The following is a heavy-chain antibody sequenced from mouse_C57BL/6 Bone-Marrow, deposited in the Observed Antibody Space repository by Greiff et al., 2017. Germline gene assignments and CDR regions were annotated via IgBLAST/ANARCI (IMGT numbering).Heavy chain of an antibody. Sequence: EVQLVESGGGLVQPGGSLKLSCAASGFTFSDYGMAWVRQAPRKGPEWVAFISNLAYSIYYADTVTGRFTISRENAKNTLYLEMSSLRSEDTAMYYCARHPTSLWYFDVWGTGTTVTVSS. CDR2: ISNLAYSI. D-gene: IGHD6-1*01. V-gene: IGHV5-15*01. CDR1: GFTFSDYG. CDR3: ARHPTSLWYFDV. J-gene: IGHJ1*03.